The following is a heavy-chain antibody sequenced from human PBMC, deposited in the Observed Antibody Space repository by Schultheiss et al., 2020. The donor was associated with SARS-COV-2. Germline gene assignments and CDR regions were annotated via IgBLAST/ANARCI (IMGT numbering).Heavy chain of an antibody. CDR3: ARGTGWTGAHEKGFDI. D-gene: IGHD6-19*01. CDR1: GFTFSDFS. CDR2: ISATSGYI. Sequence: GGSLRLSCAASGFTFSDFSMNWVRQAPGKGLERVSSISATSGYIYHEDSVKGRFTISRDNAKNSLYLQMNSLRAEDTALYYCARGTGWTGAHEKGFDIWGQGTLVTVSS. J-gene: IGHJ4*02. V-gene: IGHV3-21*01.